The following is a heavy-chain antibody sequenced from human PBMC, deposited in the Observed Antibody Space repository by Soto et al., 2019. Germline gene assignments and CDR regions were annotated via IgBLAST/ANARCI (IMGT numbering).Heavy chain of an antibody. J-gene: IGHJ4*02. V-gene: IGHV3-7*03. CDR2: IKKDGSER. CDR1: GFSFGSYW. D-gene: IGHD3-22*01. Sequence: EVQLVESGGGLVQPGWSLRLSCAASGFSFGSYWMNWVRHAPGKGLEWVAIIKKDGSERYYVDSVEGRFIISRDNVKNSLYLQMNSPRAEDTAVYYCAGGPGWLIDYGGRGTLVIVSS. CDR3: AGGPGWLIDY.